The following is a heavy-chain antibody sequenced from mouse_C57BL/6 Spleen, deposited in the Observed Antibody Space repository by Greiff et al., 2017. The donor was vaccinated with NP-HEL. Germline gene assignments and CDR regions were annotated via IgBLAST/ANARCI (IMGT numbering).Heavy chain of an antibody. J-gene: IGHJ4*01. Sequence: VQLQQSGAELARPGASVKMSCKASGYTFTSYTMHWVKQRPGQGLEWIGYINPSSGYTKYKQKFKDKATLTADNSSSTAYMQLSSLTSEGAAVYYCAKEWLNSSGDVGAMDYWGQGTSVTVSS. CDR1: GYTFTSYT. D-gene: IGHD3-2*02. CDR3: AKEWLNSSGDVGAMDY. CDR2: INPSSGYT. V-gene: IGHV1-4*01.